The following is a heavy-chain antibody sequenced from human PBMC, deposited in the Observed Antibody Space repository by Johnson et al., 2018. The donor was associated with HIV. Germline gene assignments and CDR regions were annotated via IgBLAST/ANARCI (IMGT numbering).Heavy chain of an antibody. CDR2: ISYDGSNK. CDR3: ARVGANFDAFDI. D-gene: IGHD4/OR15-4a*01. Sequence: QVLLVESGGGVVQPGRSLRLSCAASGFTFSSYGMHWVRQAPGKGLEWVAIISYDGSNKYYADSVKGRFTISRDNSKNTLYLQMNSLRAEDTAVYYCARVGANFDAFDIWGQGTMVTVSS. J-gene: IGHJ3*02. CDR1: GFTFSSYG. V-gene: IGHV3-30*19.